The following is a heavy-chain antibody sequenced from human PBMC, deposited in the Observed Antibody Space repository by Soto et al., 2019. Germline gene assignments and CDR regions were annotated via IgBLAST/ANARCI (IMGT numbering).Heavy chain of an antibody. J-gene: IGHJ4*02. D-gene: IGHD3-10*01. CDR1: GGTFSSYA. CDR3: RITMVRGVIAQIDY. V-gene: IGHV1-69*01. Sequence: QVQLVQSGAEVKKPGSSVKVSCKASGGTFSSYAISWVRQAPGQGLEWMGGIIPLFGTANYAQKFQGRVTITADESTSTAYMELSSLRSEDTAVYYCRITMVRGVIAQIDYWGQGTLVTVSS. CDR2: IIPLFGTA.